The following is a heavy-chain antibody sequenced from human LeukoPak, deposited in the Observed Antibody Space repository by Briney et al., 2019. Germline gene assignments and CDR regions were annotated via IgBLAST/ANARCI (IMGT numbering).Heavy chain of an antibody. V-gene: IGHV5-10-1*01. J-gene: IGHJ4*02. Sequence: GESLRISCKGSGYSFTSYWISWVRQMPGKGLEWMGRIDPSDSYTNYSPSFQGHVTISADKSISTAYLQWSSLKASDTAMYYCARESDYDILTGSNFDYWGQGTLVTVSS. CDR1: GYSFTSYW. D-gene: IGHD3-9*01. CDR3: ARESDYDILTGSNFDY. CDR2: IDPSDSYT.